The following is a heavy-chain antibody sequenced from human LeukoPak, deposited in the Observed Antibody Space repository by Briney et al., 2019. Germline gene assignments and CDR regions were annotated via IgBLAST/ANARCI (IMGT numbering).Heavy chain of an antibody. V-gene: IGHV4-59*01. CDR2: VYYSGST. CDR1: GASISSYY. J-gene: IGHJ6*02. Sequence: SETLSLTCTVSGASISSYYWSWIRQPPGKGLEWIGCVYYSGSTNYNPSLKSRVTISLDTSKNQFSLKLSSVTAADTAVYYCVRNRAMDVWGQGTTVTVSS. D-gene: IGHD1-14*01. CDR3: VRNRAMDV.